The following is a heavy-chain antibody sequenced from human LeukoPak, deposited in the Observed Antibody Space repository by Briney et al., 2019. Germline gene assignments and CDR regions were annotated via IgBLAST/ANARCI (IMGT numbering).Heavy chain of an antibody. J-gene: IGHJ4*02. CDR1: GGSFSGYY. V-gene: IGHV3-11*04. CDR3: ASSYSFGY. CDR2: ISSSSSYI. Sequence: LSLTCAVYGGSFSGYYWSWIRQAPGKGLEWVSSISSSSSYIYYADSVKGRFTISRDNAKNSLYLQMNSLRAEDTAVYYCASSYSFGYWGQGTLVTVSS. D-gene: IGHD2-15*01.